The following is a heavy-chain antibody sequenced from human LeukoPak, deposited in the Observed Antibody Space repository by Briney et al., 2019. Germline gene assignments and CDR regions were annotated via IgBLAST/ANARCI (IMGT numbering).Heavy chain of an antibody. V-gene: IGHV3-74*01. CDR3: ARSNTYGATDY. J-gene: IGHJ4*02. CDR1: GFTFSTYW. Sequence: GGSLRLSCVVSGFTFSTYWMHWVRQTPGKGLVWVSRMKRDESTITYAASVKGRFTISRDNAKNTVYLQMNSLRAEDTGVYYCARSNTYGATDYWGQGTLVTVSS. D-gene: IGHD4-17*01. CDR2: MKRDESTI.